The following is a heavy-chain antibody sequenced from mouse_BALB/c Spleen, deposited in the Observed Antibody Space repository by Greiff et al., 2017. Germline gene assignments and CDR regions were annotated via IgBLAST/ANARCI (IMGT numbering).Heavy chain of an antibody. V-gene: IGHV5-17*02. J-gene: IGHJ2*01. CDR2: ISSGSSTI. CDR1: GFTFSSFG. D-gene: IGHD2-1*01. CDR3: ARDYGKD. Sequence: DVKLVESGGGLVQPGGSRKLSCAASGFTFSSFGMHWVRQAPEKGLEWVAYISSGSSTIYYADTVKGRFTISRDNPKNTLFLQMTSLRSEDTAMYYCARDYGKDWGQGTTLTVSS.